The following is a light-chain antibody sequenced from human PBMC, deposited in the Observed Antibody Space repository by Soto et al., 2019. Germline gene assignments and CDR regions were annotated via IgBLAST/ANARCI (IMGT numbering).Light chain of an antibody. Sequence: EIVLTQSPATLSVSPGERATLSCRASQSVSSNLAWYQQKPGQAPRLLIYGASTRAPGIPARFSGIGSGTEFTLTISSLQSEDFAVYYCQHYNNLPLTFGGGAKVEIK. CDR3: QHYNNLPLT. J-gene: IGKJ4*01. V-gene: IGKV3-15*01. CDR1: QSVSSN. CDR2: GAS.